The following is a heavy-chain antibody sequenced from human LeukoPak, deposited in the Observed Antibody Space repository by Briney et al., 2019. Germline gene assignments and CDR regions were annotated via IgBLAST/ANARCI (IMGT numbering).Heavy chain of an antibody. CDR3: ARERRWLHRGAFDI. CDR1: GYTFTGYY. Sequence: ASVKVSCKASGYTFTGYYVHWVRQAPGQGLEWMGWINPNSGGTNYAQKFQGRVTMTRDTSISTAYMELSRLRSDDTAVYYCARERRWLHRGAFDIWGQGTMVTVSS. J-gene: IGHJ3*02. V-gene: IGHV1-2*02. CDR2: INPNSGGT. D-gene: IGHD5-24*01.